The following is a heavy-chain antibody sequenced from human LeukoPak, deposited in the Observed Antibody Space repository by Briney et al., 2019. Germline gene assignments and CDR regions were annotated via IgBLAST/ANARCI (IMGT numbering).Heavy chain of an antibody. D-gene: IGHD6-19*01. V-gene: IGHV3-9*03. CDR3: AKDAAGSGWSGGAFDI. Sequence: GGSLRLSCAASGFTFDDYAMHWVRQAPGKGLEWVSGISWNSGSIGYADSVKGRFTISRDNAKNSLYLQTNSLRAEDMALYYCAKDAAGSGWSGGAFDIWGQGTMVTVSS. CDR2: ISWNSGSI. J-gene: IGHJ3*02. CDR1: GFTFDDYA.